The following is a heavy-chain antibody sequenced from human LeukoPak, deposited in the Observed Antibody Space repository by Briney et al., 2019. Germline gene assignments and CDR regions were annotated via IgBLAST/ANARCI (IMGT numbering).Heavy chain of an antibody. CDR1: GGSISSGDYY. D-gene: IGHD2-2*01. Sequence: PSQTLSLTCTVSGGSISSGDYYWSWIRQPPGKGLEWIGYIYYSGSTYYNPSLKSRVAISVDTSKNQSSLKLSSVTAADTAVYYCAREEAEVPAATFDYWGQGTLVTVSS. J-gene: IGHJ4*02. CDR2: IYYSGST. CDR3: AREEAEVPAATFDY. V-gene: IGHV4-30-4*08.